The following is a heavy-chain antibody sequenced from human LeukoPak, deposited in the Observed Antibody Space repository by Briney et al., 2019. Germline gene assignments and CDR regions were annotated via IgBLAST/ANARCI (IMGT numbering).Heavy chain of an antibody. CDR3: ARDSIAAAGTGDY. D-gene: IGHD6-13*01. V-gene: IGHV1-3*01. Sequence: ASVKVSCKASGYTFTSYAMHWVRQAPGQRLEWMGWINAGNGNTKYSQKFQGRVTITRDTSASTAYMELSSLRSEDTAVYYCARDSIAAAGTGDYWGQGTLVTVSS. CDR2: INAGNGNT. J-gene: IGHJ4*02. CDR1: GYTFTSYA.